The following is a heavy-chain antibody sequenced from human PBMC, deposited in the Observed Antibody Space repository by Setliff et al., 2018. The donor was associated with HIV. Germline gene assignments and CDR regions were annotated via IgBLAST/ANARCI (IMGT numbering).Heavy chain of an antibody. CDR3: ARDSAVPSLYHYYYMDV. Sequence: SVKVSCKASGGTFSTYAVSWVRQAPGQGLEWMGSIFPILAITNYAQKFQGRVTITADRSSGTAHMELSSLRSEDTAVYYCARDSAVPSLYHYYYMDVWGQGTTVTVSS. J-gene: IGHJ6*03. D-gene: IGHD6-19*01. CDR1: GGTFSTYA. V-gene: IGHV1-69*04. CDR2: IFPILAIT.